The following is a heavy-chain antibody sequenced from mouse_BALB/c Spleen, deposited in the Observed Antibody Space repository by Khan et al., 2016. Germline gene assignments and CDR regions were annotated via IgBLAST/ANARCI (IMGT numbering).Heavy chain of an antibody. CDR3: ARAGYYGYLAY. Sequence: EVKLLESGGGLVQPGGSLKLSCAASGFDFRRYWMSWVRQAPGKGLEWIGEINPDSRTINYTPSLQDKFTISRDNAKNTLYLQMSKVRSEDTALYYCARAGYYGYLAYWGQGTLVSVSA. CDR1: GFDFRRYW. V-gene: IGHV4-1*02. CDR2: INPDSRTI. D-gene: IGHD1-1*01. J-gene: IGHJ3*01.